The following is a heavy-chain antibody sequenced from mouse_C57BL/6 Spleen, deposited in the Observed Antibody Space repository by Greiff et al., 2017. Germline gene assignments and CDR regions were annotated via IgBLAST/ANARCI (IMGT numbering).Heavy chain of an antibody. CDR2: IHPNSGST. CDR3: EIGPITTVAYWYFDV. V-gene: IGHV1-64*01. Sequence: QVQLQQPGAELVKPGASVKLSCKASGYTFTSYWMHWVKQRPGQGLEWIGMIHPNSGSTNYNEKFKSKATLTVDKSSSTAYMQLSSLTSEDSAVYYCEIGPITTVAYWYFDVWGTGTTVTVSS. CDR1: GYTFTSYW. J-gene: IGHJ1*03. D-gene: IGHD1-1*01.